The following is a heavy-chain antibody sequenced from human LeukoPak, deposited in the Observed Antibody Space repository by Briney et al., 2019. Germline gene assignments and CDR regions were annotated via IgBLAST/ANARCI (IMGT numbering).Heavy chain of an antibody. D-gene: IGHD2-15*01. CDR1: GGSISSSTYY. J-gene: IGHJ4*02. CDR2: VHYSGGS. CDR3: ARSGGTLGFDY. Sequence: KPSETLSLTCTVSGGSISSSTYYWGWIRQSPGKGLEWIGSVHYSGGSYYNPSLKSRVTISLNTSKNQFSLKLSSVTAADTAVYYCARSGGTLGFDYWGQGTLVTVSS. V-gene: IGHV4-39*07.